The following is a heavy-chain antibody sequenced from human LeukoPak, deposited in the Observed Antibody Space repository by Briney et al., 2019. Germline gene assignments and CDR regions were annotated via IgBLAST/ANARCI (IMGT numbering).Heavy chain of an antibody. CDR2: ISGSGGST. V-gene: IGHV3-23*01. CDR1: GFTFSSYA. CDR3: AKDLVYGGNSILDY. J-gene: IGHJ4*02. Sequence: GGSLRLSCAASGFTFSSYAMSWVRQARGKGLEWVSAISGSGGSTYYADSVKGRFTISRDNSKNTLYLRMNSLRAEDTAVYYCAKDLVYGGNSILDYWGQGTLVTVSS. D-gene: IGHD2-21*02.